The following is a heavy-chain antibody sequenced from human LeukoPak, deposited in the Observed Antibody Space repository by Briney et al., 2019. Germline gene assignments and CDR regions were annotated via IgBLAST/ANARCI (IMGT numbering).Heavy chain of an antibody. CDR1: GGSLSSFY. CDR2: IYYSGST. CDR3: ARTILEYYYDSNGRYYFDY. V-gene: IGHV4-59*01. Sequence: PSETLSLTCTVSGGSLSSFYWSWIRQPPGKGLEWIGYIYYSGSTNYNPSLESRVTISVDTSKNQFSLKLSSVTAADTAVYYCARTILEYYYDSNGRYYFDYWGQGALVTVSS. D-gene: IGHD3-22*01. J-gene: IGHJ4*02.